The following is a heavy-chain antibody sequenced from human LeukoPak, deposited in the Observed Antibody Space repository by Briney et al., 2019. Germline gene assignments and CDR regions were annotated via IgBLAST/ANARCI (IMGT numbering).Heavy chain of an antibody. CDR1: GFTLSSYA. Sequence: GGSLRLSCAASGFTLSSYALSWGRQAPGKGLEGVSSISSSSSYIYYADSVKGRFTISRDNAKNSLYLQMNSLRAEDTAVYYCASDLYCSSTSCRNDYWGQGTLVTVSS. D-gene: IGHD2-2*01. CDR3: ASDLYCSSTSCRNDY. J-gene: IGHJ4*02. CDR2: ISSSSSYI. V-gene: IGHV3-21*01.